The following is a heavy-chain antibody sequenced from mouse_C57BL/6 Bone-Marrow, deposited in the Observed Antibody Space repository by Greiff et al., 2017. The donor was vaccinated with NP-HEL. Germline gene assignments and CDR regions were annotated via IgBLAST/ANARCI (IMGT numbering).Heavy chain of an antibody. Sequence: VQLQQSGADLARPGASVKLSCKASGYTFTSYGISWVKQRTGQGLEWIGEIYPRSGNTYYNEKFKGKATLTADKSSSTAYMELRSLTSEDSAVDFCARKVGRAPYFDDWGQGTTLTVSA. CDR1: GYTFTSYG. V-gene: IGHV1-81*01. J-gene: IGHJ2*01. CDR3: ARKVGRAPYFDD. D-gene: IGHD1-3*01. CDR2: IYPRSGNT.